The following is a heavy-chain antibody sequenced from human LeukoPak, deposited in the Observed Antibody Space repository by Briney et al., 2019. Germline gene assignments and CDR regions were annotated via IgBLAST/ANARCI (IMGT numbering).Heavy chain of an antibody. J-gene: IGHJ3*02. Sequence: PGGSLRLSCAASGFTFSSYAMTWVRQAPGKGLEWVSGVSGSGGSTYYADSVKGRFTISRDNSKNTLSLQMNSLRAEDTAVYYCAKDGELPAAVSVFDIWGQGTMVTVSS. V-gene: IGHV3-23*01. CDR3: AKDGELPAAVSVFDI. CDR1: GFTFSSYA. D-gene: IGHD2-2*01. CDR2: VSGSGGST.